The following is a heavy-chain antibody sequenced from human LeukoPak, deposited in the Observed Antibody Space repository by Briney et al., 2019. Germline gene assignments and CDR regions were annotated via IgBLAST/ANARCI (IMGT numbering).Heavy chain of an antibody. Sequence: RGSLRLSRAASRVTAITNDMTWVRQAPGKGLEWVSVLYSDGNTKYADSVQGRFTISRDNSKNTLNLEMNSLSPDDTAVYYCARGVEPLAANTLAYWGQGTLVTVSS. CDR3: ARGVEPLAANTLAY. D-gene: IGHD1-14*01. J-gene: IGHJ4*02. CDR1: RVTAITND. V-gene: IGHV3-53*01. CDR2: LYSDGNT.